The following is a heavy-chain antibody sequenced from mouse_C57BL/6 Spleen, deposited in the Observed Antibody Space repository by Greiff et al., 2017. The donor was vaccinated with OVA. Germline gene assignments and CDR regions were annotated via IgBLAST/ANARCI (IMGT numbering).Heavy chain of an antibody. V-gene: IGHV1-54*01. D-gene: IGHD1-1*01. Sequence: QVHVKQSGAELVRPGTSVKVSCKASGYAFTTYLIEWVKQRPGQGLEWIGVINPGSGGTNYNEKFKGKATLTADKSSSTAYMQLSSLTSEDSAVYFCARFLYYDYAMDYWGQGTSVTVSS. CDR3: ARFLYYDYAMDY. CDR1: GYAFTTYL. J-gene: IGHJ4*01. CDR2: INPGSGGT.